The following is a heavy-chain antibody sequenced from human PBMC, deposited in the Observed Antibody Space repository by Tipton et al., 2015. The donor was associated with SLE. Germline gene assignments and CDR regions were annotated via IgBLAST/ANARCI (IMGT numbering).Heavy chain of an antibody. Sequence: TLSLTCAVYGGSFSGYYWSWIRQPPGKGLEWIGYIYYSGSTYYNPSLQSRLTMSVDTSKNQLSLKLTSVTAADTAVYYCARDQYQLGGIDYWGQGTLVTVSS. CDR1: GGSFSGYY. CDR2: IYYSGST. CDR3: ARDQYQLGGIDY. D-gene: IGHD2-2*01. V-gene: IGHV4-34*09. J-gene: IGHJ4*02.